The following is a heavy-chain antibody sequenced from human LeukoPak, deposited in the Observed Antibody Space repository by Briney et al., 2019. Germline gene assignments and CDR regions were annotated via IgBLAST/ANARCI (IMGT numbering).Heavy chain of an antibody. CDR2: IYYSGST. J-gene: IGHJ4*02. Sequence: SETLSLTCTVSGGSISSYYWSWIRQPPGKGLEWIGYIYYSGSTNYNPSLKSRVTISVDTSKNQFSLKLSSVTAADTAVYYCVREIGEQFDYWGQGTLVTVSS. CDR3: VREIGEQFDY. D-gene: IGHD3-10*01. V-gene: IGHV4-59*01. CDR1: GGSISSYY.